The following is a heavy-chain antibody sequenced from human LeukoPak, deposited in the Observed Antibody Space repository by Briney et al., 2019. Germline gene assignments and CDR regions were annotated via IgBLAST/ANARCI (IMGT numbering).Heavy chain of an antibody. D-gene: IGHD3-22*01. CDR2: ISSRSSYK. Sequence: GGSLRLSCAASGFTFSSYSMNWIRQAPGKGLEWVSAISSRSSYKYYADSVKGRFTVSRDNAKNSLYLEMNSLRVDDTAVYYCAREGTMISSFDYWGQGTLVTVSS. CDR3: AREGTMISSFDY. J-gene: IGHJ4*02. V-gene: IGHV3-21*06. CDR1: GFTFSSYS.